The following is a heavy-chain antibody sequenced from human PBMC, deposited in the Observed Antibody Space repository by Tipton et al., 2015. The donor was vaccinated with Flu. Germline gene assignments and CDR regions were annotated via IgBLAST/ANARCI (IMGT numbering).Heavy chain of an antibody. J-gene: IGHJ4*02. D-gene: IGHD1-26*01. CDR2: ISYTGST. CDR1: GVSISSSGYY. CDR3: ARIPSRVAAPTPNEGAFDT. Sequence: TLSLTCTVSGVSISSSGYYWSWVRQPPGRGPEWIATISYTGSTYYNPSLKSRVTISADTSKNQFSLNLNSLLAADTAVYYCARIPSRVAAPTPNEGAFDTWGQGTLVTVSS. V-gene: IGHV4-39*07.